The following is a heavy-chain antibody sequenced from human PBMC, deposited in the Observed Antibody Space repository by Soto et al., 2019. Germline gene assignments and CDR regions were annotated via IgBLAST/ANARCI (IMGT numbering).Heavy chain of an antibody. Sequence: PGGSLRLSCTASGFTFSSHAMTWVRQAPGKGLEWVSGLSDSGDSIYYADSVKGRFTIYRDNSMNTLYLQMNTLRVEDTAVYYCARGFNWLDYWGQGT. D-gene: IGHD5-12*01. CDR3: ARGFNWLDY. CDR1: GFTFSSHA. CDR2: LSDSGDSI. V-gene: IGHV3-23*01. J-gene: IGHJ4*02.